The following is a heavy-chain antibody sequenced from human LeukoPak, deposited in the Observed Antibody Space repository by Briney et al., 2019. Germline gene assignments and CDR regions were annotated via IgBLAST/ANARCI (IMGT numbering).Heavy chain of an antibody. Sequence: GGSLRLSCAASGFTFNTYTMSWVRQAPGKGLEWVSASYSGGPTYYADSVKGRFTISRDNSKNTLYLQMNSLRAEDTAVYYCAISSDWTSLDYWGQGTLVTVSS. CDR2: SYSGGPT. V-gene: IGHV3-53*01. CDR3: AISSDWTSLDY. J-gene: IGHJ4*02. CDR1: GFTFNTYT. D-gene: IGHD6-19*01.